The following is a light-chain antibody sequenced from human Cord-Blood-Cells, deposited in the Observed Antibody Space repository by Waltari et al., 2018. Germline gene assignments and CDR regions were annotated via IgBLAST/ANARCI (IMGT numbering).Light chain of an antibody. CDR1: QSVSSN. Sequence: EIVMTQSPATLSVSPGDRATLSCRASQSVSSNLAWYQLQPGQPPRLLIYVASTRATGIAARFSGSGSGTEFTLTISSLQSEDFAVYYCQQYNNWPPATFGQGTKVEIK. J-gene: IGKJ1*01. CDR2: VAS. V-gene: IGKV3-15*01. CDR3: QQYNNWPPAT.